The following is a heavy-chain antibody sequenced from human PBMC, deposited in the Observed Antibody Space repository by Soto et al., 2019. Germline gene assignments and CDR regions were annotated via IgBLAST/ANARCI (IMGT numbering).Heavy chain of an antibody. J-gene: IGHJ4*02. CDR2: VSGRGGST. CDR1: GFTFNHYA. Sequence: AXVSLRLSCTASGFTFNHYAMSWVRQAPGKGLEWVSAVSGRGGSTKYADSVKGRFIISRDNSNSTLYLQMDSLRGEDTAVYYCARVGFGSGSQDRDYFDYWGQGTLVTVSS. CDR3: ARVGFGSGSQDRDYFDY. V-gene: IGHV3-23*01. D-gene: IGHD3-10*01.